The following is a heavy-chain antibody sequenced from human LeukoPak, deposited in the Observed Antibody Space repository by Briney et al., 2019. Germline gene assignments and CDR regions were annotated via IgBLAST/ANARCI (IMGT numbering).Heavy chain of an antibody. D-gene: IGHD3-10*01. Sequence: GASVKVSCKASGYTFTSYAMHWVRQAPGQGLEWMGWISGYNGNTNYAQKVQDRVTMTTDTATSTAYMELRSLRFDDTAVYYCARVFRVAPFSFDHWGQGTLVTVSS. V-gene: IGHV1-18*01. CDR3: ARVFRVAPFSFDH. J-gene: IGHJ4*02. CDR1: GYTFTSYA. CDR2: ISGYNGNT.